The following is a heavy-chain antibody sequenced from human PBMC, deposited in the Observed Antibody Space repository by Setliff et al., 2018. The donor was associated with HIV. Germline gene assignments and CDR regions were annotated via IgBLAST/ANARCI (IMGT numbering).Heavy chain of an antibody. CDR1: SGSISSYY. CDR2: IFYSGST. D-gene: IGHD3-22*01. J-gene: IGHJ6*03. Sequence: SETLSLTCTVSSGSISSYYWIWIRQPPGKGLEWIGHIFYSGSTNHNPSLKSRVTISVDTSKNQFSLKLSSVTAADTAVYYCARGADYYDSSGYRGGGLYYMDVWGKGTTVTVSS. V-gene: IGHV4-59*01. CDR3: ARGADYYDSSGYRGGGLYYMDV.